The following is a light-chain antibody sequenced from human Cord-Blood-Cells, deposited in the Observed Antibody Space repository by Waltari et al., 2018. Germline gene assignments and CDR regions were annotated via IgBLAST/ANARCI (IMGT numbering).Light chain of an antibody. Sequence: QSALTQPASVSGSPGQSLTISCTGTSSDVGGSNYVSWYQQHPGKAPKLMIYDVSNRPSGVSNRFSGSKSGNTASLTISGLQAEDEADYYCCSYAGSSTWVFGGGTKLTVL. CDR2: DVS. V-gene: IGLV2-23*02. CDR3: CSYAGSSTWV. CDR1: SSDVGGSNY. J-gene: IGLJ3*02.